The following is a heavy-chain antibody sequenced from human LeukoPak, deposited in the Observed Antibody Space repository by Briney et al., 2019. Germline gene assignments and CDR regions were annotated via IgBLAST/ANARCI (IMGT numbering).Heavy chain of an antibody. CDR1: GFTFSNYW. D-gene: IGHD3-10*01. CDR3: ARDKKSGESSEIDY. Sequence: GGSLRLSCAASGFTFSNYWVHWVSQAPGKGLVWVSRINRDGSTTKYADSVKGRFTVSRDNAKNTLNLQMNSLRAEDTAVYYCARDKKSGESSEIDYWGQGTLVTVSS. J-gene: IGHJ4*02. CDR2: INRDGSTT. V-gene: IGHV3-74*03.